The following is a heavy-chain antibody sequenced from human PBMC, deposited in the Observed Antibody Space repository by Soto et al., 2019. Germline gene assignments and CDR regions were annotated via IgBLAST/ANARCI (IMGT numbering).Heavy chain of an antibody. CDR3: TTLGGNLGAFDY. CDR1: GFTFSNAW. V-gene: IGHV3-15*01. CDR2: IKSRAGGGAA. Sequence: EVQLVESGGGLVKPGGTLRLSCAASGFTFSNAWMSWVRQAPGKGLEGVGRIKSRAGGGAADHAAPVKGRCAISRDDSKNTLYLQMNSLKTEDTAVCYCTTLGGNLGAFDYWHQGTLATASP. J-gene: IGHJ4*02. D-gene: IGHD3-16*01.